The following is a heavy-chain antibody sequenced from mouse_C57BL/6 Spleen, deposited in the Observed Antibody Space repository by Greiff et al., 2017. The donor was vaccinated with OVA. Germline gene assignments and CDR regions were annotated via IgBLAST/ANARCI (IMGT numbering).Heavy chain of an antibody. CDR2: IHPNSGST. J-gene: IGHJ1*03. D-gene: IGHD1-1*01. CDR1: GYTFTSYW. Sequence: QVQLQQPGAELVKPGASVKLSCKASGYTFTSYWMHWVKQRPGQGLEWIGMIHPNSGSTNYNEKFKSKATLTVDNSSSTAYMQLSSLTSEDSAVYYCAKNYGSSYDWYFDVWGTGTTVTVSS. V-gene: IGHV1-64*01. CDR3: AKNYGSSYDWYFDV.